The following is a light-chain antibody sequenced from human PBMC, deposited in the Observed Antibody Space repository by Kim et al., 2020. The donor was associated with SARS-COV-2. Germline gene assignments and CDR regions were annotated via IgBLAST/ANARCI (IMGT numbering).Light chain of an antibody. V-gene: IGLV3-19*01. CDR3: NSRDSSGNHWV. CDR1: SLRSYY. Sequence: AVGQTVRITCQGDSLRSYYASWYQEKQGQAPVLGSDGKNNRPSGIPDRFSGSSSGNTASLTITGAQAEDEADYYCNSRDSSGNHWVFGGGTQLTVL. J-gene: IGLJ3*02. CDR2: GKN.